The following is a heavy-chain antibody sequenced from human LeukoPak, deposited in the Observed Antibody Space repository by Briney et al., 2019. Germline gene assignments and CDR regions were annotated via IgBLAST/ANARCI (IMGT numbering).Heavy chain of an antibody. CDR3: ARDDYGEGAFDI. Sequence: SETLSLTCTVSGGSISSYYWSWLRQPPGKGLEWIGYIYYSGSTNYNPSLKSRVTISVDTSKNQFALKLSSVTAADTAVYYCARDDYGEGAFDIWGQGTMVTVSS. J-gene: IGHJ3*02. CDR1: GGSISSYY. CDR2: IYYSGST. V-gene: IGHV4-59*12. D-gene: IGHD4-17*01.